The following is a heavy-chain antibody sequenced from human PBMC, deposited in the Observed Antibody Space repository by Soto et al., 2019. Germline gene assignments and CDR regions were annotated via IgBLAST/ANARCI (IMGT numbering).Heavy chain of an antibody. CDR3: AGNSGSYSRPHY. CDR2: ITAYDGNT. J-gene: IGHJ4*02. D-gene: IGHD1-26*01. Sequence: ASVKVSCKASGYTFTSYAMHWVRQAPGQRLEWMGWITAYDGNTDYAQKFQGRVTMTTDTSTSTAYMELRSLKSDDTAVYYCAGNSGSYSRPHYWGQGTLVTVSS. V-gene: IGHV1-18*01. CDR1: GYTFTSYA.